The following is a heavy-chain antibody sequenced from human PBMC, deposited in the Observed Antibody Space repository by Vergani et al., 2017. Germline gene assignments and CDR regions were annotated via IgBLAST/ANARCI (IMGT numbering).Heavy chain of an antibody. CDR2: ISAYNGNT. Sequence: QVQLVQSGAEVKKPGASVKVSCKASGYTFTSYGISWVRQAPGQGLEWMGWISAYNGNTNYAQKLQGRVTMTTDTSTSTAYIELRSLRSDDTAVYYCARVYCDILTGNRCYYFDYWGQGTLVTVSS. CDR3: ARVYCDILTGNRCYYFDY. CDR1: GYTFTSYG. J-gene: IGHJ4*02. D-gene: IGHD3-9*01. V-gene: IGHV1-18*01.